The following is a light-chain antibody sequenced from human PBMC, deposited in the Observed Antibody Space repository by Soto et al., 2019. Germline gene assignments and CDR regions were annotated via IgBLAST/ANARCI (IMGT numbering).Light chain of an antibody. CDR1: SSDVGGYNY. CDR3: SSYTGSSTPYV. J-gene: IGLJ1*01. V-gene: IGLV2-14*01. CDR2: EVS. Sequence: QSALTQPASVSGSPGQLITISCTGTSSDVGGYNYVSWYQQHPGKAPKLMIYEVSNRPSGVSNRFSGSKSGNTASLTISGLQAEDEADYYCSSYTGSSTPYVFGTGTKVTVL.